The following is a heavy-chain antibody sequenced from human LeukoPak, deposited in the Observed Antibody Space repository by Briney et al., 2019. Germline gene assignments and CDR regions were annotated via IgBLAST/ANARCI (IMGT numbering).Heavy chain of an antibody. D-gene: IGHD4-17*01. J-gene: IGHJ2*01. CDR3: ARRYGDHAWYFDL. V-gene: IGHV1-46*01. CDR1: GYTFTAYY. CDR2: INPGGIST. Sequence: ASVKVSCKASGYTFTAYYIHWVRQAPGQGLEWMGIINPGGISTSYAQKFQGRVTMTRDTSTSTVYMELSSLRSDDTAVYFCARRYGDHAWYFDLWGRGTLITVSS.